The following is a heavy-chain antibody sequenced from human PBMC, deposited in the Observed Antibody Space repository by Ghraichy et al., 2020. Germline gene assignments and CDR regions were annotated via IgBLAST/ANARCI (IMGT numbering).Heavy chain of an antibody. J-gene: IGHJ6*02. CDR2: IYYSGST. CDR1: GGSISSYY. V-gene: IGHV4-59*01. CDR3: ARDAHTTAMAPRYYYYYGMDV. D-gene: IGHD5-18*01. Sequence: SETLSLTCTVSGGSISSYYWSWIRQPPGKGLEWIGYIYYSGSTNYNPSLKSRVTISVDTSKNHFSLKLSSVTAADTAVYYCARDAHTTAMAPRYYYYYGMDVWGQGTTVTVAS.